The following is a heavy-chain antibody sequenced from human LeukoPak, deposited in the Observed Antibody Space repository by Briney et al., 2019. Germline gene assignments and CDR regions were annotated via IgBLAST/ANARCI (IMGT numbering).Heavy chain of an antibody. J-gene: IGHJ3*02. CDR1: GYTFTGYY. V-gene: IGHV1-2*02. D-gene: IGHD1-26*01. CDR2: INPNSGGT. CDR3: AADQAAPVGASWGGAFDI. Sequence: ASVKVSCKASGYTFTGYYMHWVRQAPGQGLEWMGWINPNSGGTNYAQKFQGRVAMTRDTSISTAYMELSRLRSDDTAVYYCAADQAAPVGASWGGAFDIWGQGTMVTVSS.